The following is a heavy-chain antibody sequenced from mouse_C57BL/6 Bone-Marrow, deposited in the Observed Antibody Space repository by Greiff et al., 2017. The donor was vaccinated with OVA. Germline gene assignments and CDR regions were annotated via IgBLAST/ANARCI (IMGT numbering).Heavy chain of an antibody. CDR1: GYTFTSYW. V-gene: IGHV1-50*01. Sequence: QVQLQQPGAELVKPGASVKLSCKASGYTFTSYWMPWVKQRPGQGLEWIGEIDPSDSYTNYTQKFKGKATLTVDTSSSTAYMQLSSRASADSAGYYCARFGWLLTWFADWGQGTLVTVSA. CDR3: ARFGWLLTWFAD. D-gene: IGHD2-3*01. CDR2: IDPSDSYT. J-gene: IGHJ3*01.